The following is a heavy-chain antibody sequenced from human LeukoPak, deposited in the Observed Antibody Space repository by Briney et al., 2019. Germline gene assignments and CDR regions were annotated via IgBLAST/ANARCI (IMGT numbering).Heavy chain of an antibody. CDR2: ISSSSSYI. V-gene: IGHV3-21*01. Sequence: PGGSLRLSCAASGFTFSSYSMNWVRQAPGKGLEWVSSISSSSSYIYYADSVKGRFTISRDNAKNSLYLQMNSLRAEDTAVYYCARGETNGGHTDYWGQGTLVTVSS. CDR1: GFTFSSYS. D-gene: IGHD4-23*01. J-gene: IGHJ4*02. CDR3: ARGETNGGHTDY.